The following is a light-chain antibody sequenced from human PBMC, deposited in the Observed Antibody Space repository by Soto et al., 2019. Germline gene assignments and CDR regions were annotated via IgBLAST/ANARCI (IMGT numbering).Light chain of an antibody. J-gene: IGKJ1*01. V-gene: IGKV3-15*01. CDR3: QQYNNWPWT. CDR2: RAS. CDR1: QSVSSN. Sequence: EIVLTQSPGILSLSPGERATLSCRASQSVSSNYLAWYQQKSGQAPRLLIYRASTRAPGFPARFSGSGSGTDFTLTISSLQSEDFAVYYCQQYNNWPWTFGQGTKVDIK.